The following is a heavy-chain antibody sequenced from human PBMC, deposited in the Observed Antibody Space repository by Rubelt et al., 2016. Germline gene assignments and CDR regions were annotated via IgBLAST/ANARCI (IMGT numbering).Heavy chain of an antibody. D-gene: IGHD3-10*01. CDR2: IKGDGSER. J-gene: IGHJ4*02. V-gene: IGHV3-7*01. CDR1: GFTFGKYW. Sequence: VWGGGLVQPGGSLRLSCEASGFTFGKYWMRWARQAPGKGLEYVATIKGDGSERYYVDSVRGRFTISRDNAKNSLYLQMSTLRVDDTAVYYCATESYYRFDNWGQGTLVTVSS. CDR3: ATESYYRFDN.